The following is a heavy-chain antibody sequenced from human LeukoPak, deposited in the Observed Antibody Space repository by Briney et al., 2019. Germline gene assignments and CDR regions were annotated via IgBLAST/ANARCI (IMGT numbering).Heavy chain of an antibody. D-gene: IGHD4-17*01. CDR2: INHSGST. J-gene: IGHJ4*02. V-gene: IGHV4-34*01. CDR3: ARKGRTVTTPPDY. Sequence: SETLSLTCAVYGGSFSGYYWSWVRHPPGKGLEWIGEINHSGSTNYNPSLKSRVTISVDTSKNQFSLKLSSVTAADTAVYYCARKGRTVTTPPDYWGQGTLVTVSS. CDR1: GGSFSGYY.